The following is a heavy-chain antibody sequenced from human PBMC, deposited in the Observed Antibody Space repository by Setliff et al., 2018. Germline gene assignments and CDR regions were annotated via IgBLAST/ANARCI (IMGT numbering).Heavy chain of an antibody. CDR2: ISYGGST. J-gene: IGHJ4*02. D-gene: IGHD2-15*01. CDR1: GFTFSSYA. V-gene: IGHV3-30-3*02. Sequence: GGSLRLSCAASGFTFSSYAMHWVRQDPGKGLEWVAVISYGGSTYYADSVKGRFTISRDNSKNTLYLQMNSLRAEDTAVYYCAKRGPYCSGGTCHYYFDYWGQGTLVTVSS. CDR3: AKRGPYCSGGTCHYYFDY.